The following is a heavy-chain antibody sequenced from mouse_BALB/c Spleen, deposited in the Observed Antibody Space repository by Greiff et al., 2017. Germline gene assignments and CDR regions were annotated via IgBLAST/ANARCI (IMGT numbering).Heavy chain of an antibody. J-gene: IGHJ1*01. V-gene: IGHV5-12-1*01. D-gene: IGHD1-1*01. CDR2: ISSGGGST. CDR3: ARHDYGSSSLYWYFDV. Sequence: EVKVVESGGGLVKPGGSLKLSCAASGFAFSSYDMSWVRPTPEKRLEWVAYISSGGGSTYYPDTVKGRFTISRDNAKNTLYLQMSSLKSEDTAMYYCARHDYGSSSLYWYFDVWGAGTTVTVSS. CDR1: GFAFSSYD.